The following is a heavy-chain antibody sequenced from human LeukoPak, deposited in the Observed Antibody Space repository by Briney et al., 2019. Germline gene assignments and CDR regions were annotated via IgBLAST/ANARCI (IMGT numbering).Heavy chain of an antibody. CDR2: IIPNFGTA. J-gene: IGHJ4*02. D-gene: IGHD3-22*01. V-gene: IGHV1-69*06. Sequence: SVKVSCKASGDTFSSYAISWVRQATGQGLEWMGRIIPNFGTANYAQKFQGRVTITADKSTSTAYMELSSLRSEDTAVYYCARAASYYDSSGYQIYYFDYWGQGTLVTVSS. CDR3: ARAASYYDSSGYQIYYFDY. CDR1: GDTFSSYA.